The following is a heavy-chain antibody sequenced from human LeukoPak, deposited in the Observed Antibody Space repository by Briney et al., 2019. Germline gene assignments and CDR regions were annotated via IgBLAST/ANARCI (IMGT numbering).Heavy chain of an antibody. V-gene: IGHV4-39*01. Sequence: SETLSLTCTVSGGSISSSTCYWGWIRQPPGKGLEWIGNIYYGGSTYYNPSLKSRVTISVDTSKNQFSLKLSSVTAADTAVFYCARYYRNGPLDYWSQGTLVTVSS. J-gene: IGHJ4*02. CDR1: GGSISSSTCY. D-gene: IGHD1-26*01. CDR2: IYYGGST. CDR3: ARYYRNGPLDY.